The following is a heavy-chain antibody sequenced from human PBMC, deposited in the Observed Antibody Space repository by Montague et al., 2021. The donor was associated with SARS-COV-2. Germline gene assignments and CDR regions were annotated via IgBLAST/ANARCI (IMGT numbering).Heavy chain of an antibody. CDR2: IKQDGSER. J-gene: IGHJ4*02. CDR3: AKDDDYTSSCHY. Sequence: SLRLSCAASGFRSTSNWMTWVRQAPGKGLEWMAHIKQDGSERNYADSVKGRFTISRDNAKNSIFLQMNDLRAEDSAIYYCAKDDDYTSSCHYWGQGTLVTVSS. V-gene: IGHV3-7*01. D-gene: IGHD6-13*01. CDR1: GFRSTSNW.